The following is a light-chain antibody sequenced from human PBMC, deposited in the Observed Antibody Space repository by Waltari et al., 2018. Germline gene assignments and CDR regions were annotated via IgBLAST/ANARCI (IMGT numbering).Light chain of an antibody. CDR1: ESVNRH. J-gene: IGKJ2*01. CDR2: KAS. Sequence: IQMTQSPSTLSASVRDRVNITCRTGESVNRHFAWYQQKPGRAPNLLIYKASTLETGAPSKFSGSGSGTEFSLTITNLQRDDFATYFCQHYDSYQYAFGPGTKLEIK. CDR3: QHYDSYQYA. V-gene: IGKV1-5*03.